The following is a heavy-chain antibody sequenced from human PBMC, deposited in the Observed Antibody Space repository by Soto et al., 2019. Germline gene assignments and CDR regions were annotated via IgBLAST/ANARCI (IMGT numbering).Heavy chain of an antibody. D-gene: IGHD5-12*01. CDR1: GFTFSSYA. J-gene: IGHJ4*02. Sequence: GGSLRLSCAASGFTFSSYAVSWVRQAPGKGPEWISSISGSGSTIYYADSVKGRFTISRDNSKNTLYLQMNSLRAEDTAVYYCAKVKTWTYLDYWGQGALVTVSS. V-gene: IGHV3-23*01. CDR2: ISGSGSTI. CDR3: AKVKTWTYLDY.